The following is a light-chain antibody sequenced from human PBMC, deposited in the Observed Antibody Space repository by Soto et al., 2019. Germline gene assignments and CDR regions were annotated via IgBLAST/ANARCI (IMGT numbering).Light chain of an antibody. J-gene: IGKJ1*01. V-gene: IGKV1-27*01. CDR1: QGTSNY. CDR3: QKYNSAPTWT. Sequence: DIQMTQSPSSLSASVGDRVTITCRASQGTSNYLAWYQQKPGKVPKLLIYAASTLQSGVPSRFRGSGSGTYFTLPINSLQAEDVATYYWQKYNSAPTWTFGQGTKVELK. CDR2: AAS.